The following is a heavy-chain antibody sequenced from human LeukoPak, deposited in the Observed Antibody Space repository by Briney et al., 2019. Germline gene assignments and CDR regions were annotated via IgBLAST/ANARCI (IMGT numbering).Heavy chain of an antibody. J-gene: IGHJ4*02. Sequence: PSETLSLTCTVSGGSISSSNYYWGWIRQPRGKGLEWIGSIYSSGSTYYNPSLNSRVTISVDTSKNQFSLKLSSVTAADTAVYYCVRSPGWLSGYYRWYFDYWGQGTLVTVSS. CDR1: GGSISSSNYY. D-gene: IGHD3-9*01. CDR3: VRSPGWLSGYYRWYFDY. V-gene: IGHV4-39*01. CDR2: IYSSGST.